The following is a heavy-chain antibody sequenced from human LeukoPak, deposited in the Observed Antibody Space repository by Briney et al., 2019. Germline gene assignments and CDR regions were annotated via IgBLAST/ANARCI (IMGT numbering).Heavy chain of an antibody. CDR2: ISWDSAGI. V-gene: IGHV3-9*01. J-gene: IGHJ4*02. CDR1: GFTFDDYA. Sequence: PGRSLRLSCAASGFTFDDYAMHWVQQAPGKGLEWVSGISWDSAGIGYADSVEGRFTISRDNAKNSLYLQMNSLRAEDTALYYCAKGNYFDYWGQGTLVTVSS. CDR3: AKGNYFDY.